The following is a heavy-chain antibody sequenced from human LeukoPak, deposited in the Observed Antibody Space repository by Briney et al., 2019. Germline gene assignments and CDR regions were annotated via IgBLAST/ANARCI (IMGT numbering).Heavy chain of an antibody. CDR3: ANWYSGSYYLNY. D-gene: IGHD1-26*01. Sequence: GGSLRLSCAASGFTFSNYAMHWVRQAPGKGLEWVAVIWFDGSNKDYADFVKGRFTISRDNSKNTLYLQMNSLRAEDTAVYYCANWYSGSYYLNYWGQGTLVTVSS. CDR2: IWFDGSNK. CDR1: GFTFSNYA. J-gene: IGHJ4*02. V-gene: IGHV3-33*03.